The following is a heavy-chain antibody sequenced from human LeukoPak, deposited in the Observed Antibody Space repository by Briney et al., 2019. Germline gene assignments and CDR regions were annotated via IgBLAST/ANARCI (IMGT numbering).Heavy chain of an antibody. J-gene: IGHJ5*02. Sequence: SETLSLTCTVSGGSISSGGYYWSWIRQHPGKGLEWIGYIYYSGSTYYNPSLMSRVTISVDTSKNQFSLKLSSVTAADTAVYYCARVGGYCSSTSCYRSFDPWGQGTLVTVSS. CDR1: GGSISSGGYY. D-gene: IGHD2-2*02. CDR2: IYYSGST. V-gene: IGHV4-31*03. CDR3: ARVGGYCSSTSCYRSFDP.